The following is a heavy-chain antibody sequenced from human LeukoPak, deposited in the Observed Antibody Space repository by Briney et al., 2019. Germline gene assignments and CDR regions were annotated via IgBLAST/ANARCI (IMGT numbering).Heavy chain of an antibody. CDR2: IYYSGST. Sequence: KPSETLSLTCTVSGGSISSSSYYWGWIRQPPGKGLEWIGSIYYSGSTYYNPSLKSRVTISVDTSKNQFSLKLSSVTAADTAVYYCARRVTMVRGKSPYYFDYWGQGTLVTVSS. J-gene: IGHJ4*02. CDR3: ARRVTMVRGKSPYYFDY. D-gene: IGHD3-10*01. V-gene: IGHV4-39*01. CDR1: GGSISSSSYY.